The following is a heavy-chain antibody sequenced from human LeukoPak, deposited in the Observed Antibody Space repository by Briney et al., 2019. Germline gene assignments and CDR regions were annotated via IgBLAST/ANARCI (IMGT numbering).Heavy chain of an antibody. CDR2: IIPIFGTA. CDR1: GGTFSSYA. J-gene: IGHJ4*02. CDR3: ARVSYYYGSGSADEIDY. Sequence: SVKVSCKASGGTFSSYAISWVRQAPGQGLEWMGGIIPIFGTANYAQKFQGRVTITADKSTSTAYMELSSLRSEDTAVYYCARVSYYYGSGSADEIDYWGQGTLVTVSS. V-gene: IGHV1-69*06. D-gene: IGHD3-10*01.